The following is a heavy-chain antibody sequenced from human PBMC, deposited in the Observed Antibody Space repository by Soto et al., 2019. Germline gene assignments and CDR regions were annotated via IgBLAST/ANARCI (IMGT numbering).Heavy chain of an antibody. CDR2: IYYSGST. D-gene: IGHD4-17*01. J-gene: IGHJ4*02. Sequence: SETLSLTCTVSGGSISSSSYYWGWIRQPPGKGLEWIGSIYYSGSTYYNPSLKSRVTISVDTSKNQFALKLSSVTAADTAVDYCSRQRSDYAPVRIDYWGQGTLVTVSS. CDR3: SRQRSDYAPVRIDY. V-gene: IGHV4-39*01. CDR1: GGSISSSSYY.